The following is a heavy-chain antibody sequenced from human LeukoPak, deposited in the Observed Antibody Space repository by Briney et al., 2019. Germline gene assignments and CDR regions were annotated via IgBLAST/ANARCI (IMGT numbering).Heavy chain of an antibody. D-gene: IGHD2-2*01. J-gene: IGHJ4*02. CDR2: ISYDGSNK. CDR3: AKRHCSSTSCYFDY. CDR1: GFPFNAYW. V-gene: IGHV3-30*18. Sequence: PGGSLRLSCAASGFPFNAYWMTWVRQAPGKGLEWVAVISYDGSNKYYADSVKGRFTISRDNSKNTLYLQMNSLRAEDTAVYYCAKRHCSSTSCYFDYWGQGTLVTVSS.